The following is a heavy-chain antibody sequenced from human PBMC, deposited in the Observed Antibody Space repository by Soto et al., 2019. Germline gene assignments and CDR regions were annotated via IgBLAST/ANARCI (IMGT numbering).Heavy chain of an antibody. V-gene: IGHV3-33*01. D-gene: IGHD3-9*01. CDR2: IWYDGSNK. J-gene: IGHJ6*02. CDR3: AREGLRYFDWSLIYGMDV. Sequence: GGSLRLSCATSGFSFSSYGIHWVRQAPGKGLEWVAVIWYDGSNKYYADSVKGRFTISRDNSKNTLYLQMNSLRAEDTAVYYCAREGLRYFDWSLIYGMDVWGQGTTVTVSS. CDR1: GFSFSSYG.